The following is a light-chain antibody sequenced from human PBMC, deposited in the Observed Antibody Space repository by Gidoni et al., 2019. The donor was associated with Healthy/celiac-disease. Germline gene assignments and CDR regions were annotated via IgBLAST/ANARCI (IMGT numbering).Light chain of an antibody. J-gene: IGKJ2*01. V-gene: IGKV1-5*03. CDR1: QNIRSW. CDR3: QQYNSYYT. CDR2: KAP. Sequence: DIQMPQSPSTLSASVGDRVTITCRASQNIRSWLAWYQQKPGKAPKLMIYKAPSLERGVPSRFSGSGSGTELTLTISSMQPDDFATYYCQQYNSYYTFXQXTKLEIK.